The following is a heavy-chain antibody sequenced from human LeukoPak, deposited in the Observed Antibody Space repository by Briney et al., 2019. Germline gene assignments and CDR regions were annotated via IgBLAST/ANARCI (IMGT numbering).Heavy chain of an antibody. Sequence: PGRSLRLSCAASGFTFDDYAMHWVRQAPGKGLEWVSGISWNSGSIGYADSVKGRFTISRDNAKNSLYLQMNSLRAEDTALYYCAKDTRGIVVAPASDYWGQGTLVTVSS. V-gene: IGHV3-9*01. CDR1: GFTFDDYA. CDR3: AKDTRGIVVAPASDY. D-gene: IGHD3-22*01. CDR2: ISWNSGSI. J-gene: IGHJ4*02.